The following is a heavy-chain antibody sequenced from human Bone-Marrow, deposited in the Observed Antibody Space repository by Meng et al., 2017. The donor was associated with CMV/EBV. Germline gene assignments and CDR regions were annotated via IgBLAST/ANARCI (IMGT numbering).Heavy chain of an antibody. V-gene: IGHV3-74*01. J-gene: IGHJ4*02. CDR1: GFMFSTYW. Sequence: GESLKISCAASGFMFSTYWMHWVRQAAGKGLVWVSRINPDGSSTSYADSVKGRFTVSRDNAKNTLYLQMNSLRDEDTAVYYCAGRDLWSGSDYWGQGTLVTVSS. D-gene: IGHD3-3*01. CDR3: AGRDLWSGSDY. CDR2: INPDGSST.